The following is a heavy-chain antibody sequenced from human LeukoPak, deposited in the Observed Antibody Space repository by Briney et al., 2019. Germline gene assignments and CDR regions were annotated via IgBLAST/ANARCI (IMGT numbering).Heavy chain of an antibody. D-gene: IGHD3-10*01. CDR3: ARNCASGTPYFDY. J-gene: IGHJ4*02. Sequence: SETLSLTCTISCGSISGFYWSWIRQPPGKGLEWIGYIYYSGSSNYNPSLKSRVTISVDTSKDQFSLKLSSVTAADTAVYYCARNCASGTPYFDYWGQGLLVTVSS. CDR1: CGSISGFY. V-gene: IGHV4-59*08. CDR2: IYYSGSS.